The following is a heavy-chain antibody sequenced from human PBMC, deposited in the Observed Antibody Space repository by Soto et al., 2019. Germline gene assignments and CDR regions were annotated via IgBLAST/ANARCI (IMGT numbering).Heavy chain of an antibody. CDR3: RVTGVSEVDY. Sequence: ASVKVSCKASGYTFTSNSIGWVRQAPGQGLESMGWLNPNSGGTNYAQNFQGRVTMTRDTSISTAYMELSGLRSDDTAVYYCRVTGVSEVDYWGQGTLVTVSS. J-gene: IGHJ4*02. V-gene: IGHV1-2*02. CDR1: GYTFTSNS. CDR2: LNPNSGGT. D-gene: IGHD2-8*01.